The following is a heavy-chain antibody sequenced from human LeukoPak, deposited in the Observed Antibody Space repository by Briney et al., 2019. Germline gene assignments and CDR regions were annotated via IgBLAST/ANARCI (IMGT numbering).Heavy chain of an antibody. CDR3: ASWGSYYDSSGYYSGY. V-gene: IGHV3-30*03. D-gene: IGHD3-22*01. CDR1: GFTFSSYG. Sequence: GRSLRLSCAASGFTFSSYGMHWVRRAPGKGLEWVAVISYDGSNKYYADSVKGRFTISRDNSKNTLYLQMNSLRAEDTAVYYCASWGSYYDSSGYYSGYWGQGTLVTVSS. J-gene: IGHJ4*02. CDR2: ISYDGSNK.